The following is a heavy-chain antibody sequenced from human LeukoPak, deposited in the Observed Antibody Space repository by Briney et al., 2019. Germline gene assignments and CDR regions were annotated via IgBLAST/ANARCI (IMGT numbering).Heavy chain of an antibody. V-gene: IGHV3-15*01. Sequence: GGSLRLSCAASGFTFSNAWMSWVRQAPGKGLEWVGRIKSKTDGGTTDYAAPVKGRFTISRDDSKNTLYLQMNSLKTEDTAVYYCTTGPVVIAATTADYWGQGALVTVSS. D-gene: IGHD2-15*01. CDR1: GFTFSNAW. J-gene: IGHJ4*02. CDR2: IKSKTDGGTT. CDR3: TTGPVVIAATTADY.